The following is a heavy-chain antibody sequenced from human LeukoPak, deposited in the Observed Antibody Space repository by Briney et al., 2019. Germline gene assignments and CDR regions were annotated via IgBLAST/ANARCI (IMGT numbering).Heavy chain of an antibody. V-gene: IGHV5-51*01. CDR3: ARVPSDSSGYSYYYYYMDV. CDR1: GYSFTSYW. J-gene: IGHJ6*03. D-gene: IGHD3-22*01. Sequence: GESLKISRKGSGYSFTSYWIGWVRQMPGKGLEWMGIIYPGDSDTRYSPSFQGQVTISADKSISTAYLQWSSLKASDTAMYYCARVPSDSSGYSYYYYYMDVWGKGTTVTVSS. CDR2: IYPGDSDT.